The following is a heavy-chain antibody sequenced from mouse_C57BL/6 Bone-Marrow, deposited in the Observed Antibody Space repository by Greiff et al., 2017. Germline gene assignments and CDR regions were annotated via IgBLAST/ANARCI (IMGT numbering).Heavy chain of an antibody. Sequence: VQLMESGPGLVAPSQSLSITCTVSGFSLTSYAISWVRQPPGKGLEWIGVIWTGGGTNYNSALNSRLSTITDNSSSQVFLKMNRIPTDDTARYYCAASSVDYYALDYWGQGTSVTVSS. D-gene: IGHD1-1*01. J-gene: IGHJ4*01. V-gene: IGHV2-9-1*01. CDR1: GFSLTSYA. CDR3: AASSVDYYALDY. CDR2: IWTGGGT.